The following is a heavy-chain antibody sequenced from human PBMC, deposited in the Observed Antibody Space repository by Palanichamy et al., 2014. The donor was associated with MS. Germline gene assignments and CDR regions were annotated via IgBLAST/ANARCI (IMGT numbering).Heavy chain of an antibody. CDR2: ISYDGSNK. D-gene: IGHD5-18*01. Sequence: QVQLVESGGGVVQPGRSLRLSCAASGFTFSSYAMHWVRQAPGKGLEWVAVISYDGSNKYYADSVKGRFTISRDNSKNTLYLQMNSLRAEDTAVYYCARDLSVDTAPPFDYWGQGTLVTVSS. CDR1: GFTFSSYA. CDR3: ARDLSVDTAPPFDY. V-gene: IGHV3-30-3*01. J-gene: IGHJ4*02.